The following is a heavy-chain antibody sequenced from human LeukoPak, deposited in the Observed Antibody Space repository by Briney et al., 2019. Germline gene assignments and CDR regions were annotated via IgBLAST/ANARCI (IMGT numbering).Heavy chain of an antibody. Sequence: SQTLTLTCAISGDSVSSNSAAWNWIRQSPSRGLEWLGRTYYRSRWYSDYGVSVKSRITINPDTSKNQFSLQLSSVTPEDTAVYFCARGSSIGGHYYGLDVWGQGTTVTVSS. V-gene: IGHV6-1*01. CDR3: ARGSSIGGHYYGLDV. D-gene: IGHD6-6*01. J-gene: IGHJ6*02. CDR1: GDSVSSNSAA. CDR2: TYYRSRWYS.